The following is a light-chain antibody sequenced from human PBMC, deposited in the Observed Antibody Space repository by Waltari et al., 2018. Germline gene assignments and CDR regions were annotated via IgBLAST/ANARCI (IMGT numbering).Light chain of an antibody. CDR2: GAS. V-gene: IGKV4-1*01. CDR1: QSVLYSSNNKNY. CDR3: QQYCSTPWT. J-gene: IGKJ1*01. Sequence: DIVMTQSPDSLAVSLGERATINCKSSQSVLYSSNNKNYLAWYQQKPGQPPKLPIYGASTRRAGVPDRFSGSGSGTDFTLTISSLQAEDVAVYYCQQYCSTPWTFGRGTKVEI.